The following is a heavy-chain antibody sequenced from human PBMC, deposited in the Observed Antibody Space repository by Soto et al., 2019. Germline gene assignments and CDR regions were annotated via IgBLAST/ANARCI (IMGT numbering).Heavy chain of an antibody. J-gene: IGHJ4*02. Sequence: QVQLQESGPGLVKPSQTLSLTCTVSGGSISSGGYYWSWIRQHPGKGLEWIGYIYYSGSTYYNPSLKSRVXXSXDXXKNQFSLKLSSVTAADTAVYYCAREGDYGDHYFDYWGQGTLVTVSS. CDR1: GGSISSGGYY. CDR2: IYYSGST. D-gene: IGHD4-17*01. V-gene: IGHV4-31*03. CDR3: AREGDYGDHYFDY.